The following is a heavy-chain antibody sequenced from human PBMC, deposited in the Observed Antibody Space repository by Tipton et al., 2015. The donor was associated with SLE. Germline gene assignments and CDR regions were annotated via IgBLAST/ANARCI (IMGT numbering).Heavy chain of an antibody. V-gene: IGHV4-59*07. D-gene: IGHD1-26*01. CDR2: IYYSGST. Sequence: TLSLTCTVSGGSISSYYWSWIRQPPGKGLEWIGYIYYSGSTNYNPSLKSRVTISVDTSKNQFSLKLSSVTAADTAVYYCASGTYFFDYWGQGTLVTVSS. CDR1: GGSISSYY. CDR3: ASGTYFFDY. J-gene: IGHJ4*02.